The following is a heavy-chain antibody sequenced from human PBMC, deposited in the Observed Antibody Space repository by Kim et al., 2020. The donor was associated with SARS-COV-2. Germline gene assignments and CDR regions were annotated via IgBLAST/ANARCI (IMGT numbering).Heavy chain of an antibody. J-gene: IGHJ4*02. Sequence: GGSLRLSCAASGFTFSSYDMHWVRQATGKGLEWVSAIGTAGDTYYPGSVKGRFTISRENAKNSLYLQMNSLRAGDTAVYYCAIAAAGRWSFDYWGQGTLVTVSS. CDR1: GFTFSSYD. CDR2: IGTAGDT. D-gene: IGHD6-13*01. CDR3: AIAAAGRWSFDY. V-gene: IGHV3-13*01.